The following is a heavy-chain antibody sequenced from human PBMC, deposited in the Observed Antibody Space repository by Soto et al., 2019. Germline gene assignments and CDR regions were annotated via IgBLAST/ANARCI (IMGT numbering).Heavy chain of an antibody. CDR2: IIPIFGTA. CDR3: ARGGVLVPAAAG. CDR1: GGTFSSYA. V-gene: IGHV1-69*12. Sequence: QVQLVQSGAEVKKPGSSVKVSCKASGGTFSSYAISWVRQAPGQGLEWMGGIIPIFGTANYAQKFQVRVTIHADESTSTAYMVLSSLRSEDTAVYYCARGGVLVPAAAGWGQGTLVTVSS. J-gene: IGHJ4*02. D-gene: IGHD2-2*01.